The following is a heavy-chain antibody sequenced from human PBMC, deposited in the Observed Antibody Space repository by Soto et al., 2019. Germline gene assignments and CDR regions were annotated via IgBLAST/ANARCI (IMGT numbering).Heavy chain of an antibody. CDR1: GGSISSYY. CDR3: ARYGSGTYYPTTFDY. D-gene: IGHD3-10*01. V-gene: IGHV4-59*12. CDR2: IFYSGST. J-gene: IGHJ4*02. Sequence: SETLSLTCTVSGGSISSYYWSWIRHPPGKGLEWIGYIFYSGSTNYNPSLKSRVTISVDTSKNQFSLKLSSVTAADTAVYYCARYGSGTYYPTTFDYWGQGTLVTVSS.